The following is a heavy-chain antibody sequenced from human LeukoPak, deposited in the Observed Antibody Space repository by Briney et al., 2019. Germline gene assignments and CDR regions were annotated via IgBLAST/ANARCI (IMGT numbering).Heavy chain of an antibody. Sequence: NPSETLSLTCTVSGGSVSSYYWSWIRQPPGKGLEWIGYIYYSGSTNYNPSLKSRVTISVDTSKNQFSLKLSSVTAADTAVYYCARDSPPGYAGYWGQGTLVTVSS. V-gene: IGHV4-59*02. CDR1: GGSVSSYY. CDR2: IYYSGST. J-gene: IGHJ4*02. CDR3: ARDSPPGYAGY. D-gene: IGHD5-18*01.